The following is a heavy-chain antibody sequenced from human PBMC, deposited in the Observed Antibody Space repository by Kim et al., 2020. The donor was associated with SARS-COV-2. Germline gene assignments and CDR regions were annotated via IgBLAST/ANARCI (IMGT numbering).Heavy chain of an antibody. V-gene: IGHV3-74*01. Sequence: KGPLPISRDNAKNTLYLQMNSLRAEDTAVYYCASPGQSLYYYDSYYGMDVWGQGTTVTVSS. D-gene: IGHD3-22*01. J-gene: IGHJ6*02. CDR3: ASPGQSLYYYDSYYGMDV.